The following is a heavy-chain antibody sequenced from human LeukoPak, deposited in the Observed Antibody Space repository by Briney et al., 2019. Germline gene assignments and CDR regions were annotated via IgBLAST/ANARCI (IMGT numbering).Heavy chain of an antibody. D-gene: IGHD6-13*01. CDR3: AGIAAADDLDY. J-gene: IGHJ4*02. CDR2: INPNSGGT. V-gene: IGHV1-2*02. CDR1: GDTVTGYN. Sequence: ARAELFGKATGDTVTGYNVDFGGRGPGQRIEWMGWINPNSGGTNYAQKLQGRVTMTRDTSISTAYMELSRLRSDDTAVYYCAGIAAADDLDYWAREPWSPSPQ.